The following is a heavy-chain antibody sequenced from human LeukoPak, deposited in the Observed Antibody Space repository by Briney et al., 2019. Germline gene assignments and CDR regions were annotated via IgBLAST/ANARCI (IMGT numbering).Heavy chain of an antibody. D-gene: IGHD4-17*01. CDR3: ASFDYGDYSHHGY. Sequence: SETLSLTCTVSGGSISSSSYYWGWIRQPPGKGLEWIGSIYYSGSTYYNPSLKSRVTISVDTSKNQFSLKLSSVTAADTAVYYCASFDYGDYSHHGYWGQGTLVTVSS. CDR2: IYYSGST. J-gene: IGHJ4*02. CDR1: GGSISSSSYY. V-gene: IGHV4-39*07.